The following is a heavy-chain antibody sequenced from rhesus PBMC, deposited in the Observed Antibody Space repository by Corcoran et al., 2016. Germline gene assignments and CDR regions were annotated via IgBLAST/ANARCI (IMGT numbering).Heavy chain of an antibody. CDR3: ARGYVAATGTVFDY. J-gene: IGHJ4*01. CDR1: GASISSNY. CDR2: IYGSGGST. D-gene: IGHD6-31*01. V-gene: IGHV4S2*01. Sequence: QVQLQESGPGLVKPSETLPLTCAVSGASISSNYWSWIRQAPGKGLEWIGRIYGSGGSTYYNPALESRVTISLDPSKSQFSLKRSSVTAADTAVYYCARGYVAATGTVFDYWGQGVLVTVSS.